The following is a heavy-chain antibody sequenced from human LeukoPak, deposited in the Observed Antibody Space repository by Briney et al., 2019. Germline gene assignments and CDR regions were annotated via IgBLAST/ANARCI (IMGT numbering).Heavy chain of an antibody. J-gene: IGHJ5*02. CDR2: ISAYNGNT. Sequence: ASVKVSCKASGYTFTSYDINWVRQATGQGLEWMGWISAYNGNTNYAQKFQGRVTMTRDTSISTAYMELSRLRYDDTAVYYCVRTPGGYYFGSGNYYWFDPWGQGTLVTVSS. CDR3: VRTPGGYYFGSGNYYWFDP. D-gene: IGHD3-10*01. V-gene: IGHV1-2*02. CDR1: GYTFTSYD.